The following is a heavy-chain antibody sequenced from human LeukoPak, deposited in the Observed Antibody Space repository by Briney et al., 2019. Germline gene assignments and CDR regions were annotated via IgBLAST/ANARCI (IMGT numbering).Heavy chain of an antibody. Sequence: GGSLRLSCAASGFTFSSYWMSWVSQAPGKGLEWVANIKQDGSEKYYVDSVKGRFTIFRDNTKNSLYLQMNSMRAEDTAVYYCARVGATIEYFDYWGQGSLVTVSS. J-gene: IGHJ4*02. V-gene: IGHV3-7*01. CDR3: ARVGATIEYFDY. CDR1: GFTFSSYW. CDR2: IKQDGSEK. D-gene: IGHD5-12*01.